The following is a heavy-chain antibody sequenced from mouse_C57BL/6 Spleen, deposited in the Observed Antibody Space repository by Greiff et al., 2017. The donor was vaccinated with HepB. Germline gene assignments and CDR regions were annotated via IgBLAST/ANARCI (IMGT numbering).Heavy chain of an antibody. D-gene: IGHD1-1*02. J-gene: IGHJ2*01. CDR1: GFTFSDYY. CDR2: INHDGSST. CDR3: AREKRWYFDY. V-gene: IGHV5-16*01. Sequence: EVKLVESEGGLVQPGSSMKLSCTASGFTFSDYYMAWVRQVPEKGLEWVANINHDGSSTYYLDSLKSRSIISRDTAKNILYLQMGSLKSEDTATYYCAREKRWYFDYWGQGTTLTVSS.